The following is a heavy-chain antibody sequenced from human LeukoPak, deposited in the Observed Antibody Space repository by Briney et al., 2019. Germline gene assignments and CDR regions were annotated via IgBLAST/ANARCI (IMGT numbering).Heavy chain of an antibody. CDR2: INHSGST. J-gene: IGHJ3*02. CDR1: GGSFSGYY. Sequence: SETLSLTCAVYGGSFSGYYWNWIRQPPGKGLEWIGEINHSGSTYYNPSLKSRVTISVDRSKNQFSLKLSSVTAADTAVYYCARGVGTDFWSGNHAFDIWGQGTMVTVSS. CDR3: ARGVGTDFWSGNHAFDI. V-gene: IGHV4-34*01. D-gene: IGHD3-3*01.